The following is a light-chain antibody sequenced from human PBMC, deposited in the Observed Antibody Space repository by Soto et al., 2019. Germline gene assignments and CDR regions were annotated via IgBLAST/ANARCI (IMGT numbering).Light chain of an antibody. V-gene: IGKV3-11*01. CDR3: QQRSNWPPYT. J-gene: IGKJ2*01. CDR2: DAS. CDR1: QSVSSY. Sequence: EIVLTQSPATLSLSPGEIATLSCRASQSVSSYLAWYQQKPGQAPRLLIYDASNRATGIPARFSGSGSGTAFTLTTSSLEPEDFAVYYCQQRSNWPPYTFGQGTKLPIK.